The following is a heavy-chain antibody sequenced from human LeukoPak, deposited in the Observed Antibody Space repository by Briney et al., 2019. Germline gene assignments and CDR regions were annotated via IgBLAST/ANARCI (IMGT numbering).Heavy chain of an antibody. D-gene: IGHD2-15*01. CDR3: ARGRVAYSAYYFDY. V-gene: IGHV4-59*01. Sequence: PAETLSLTCTVSGDSLNIYFWSWIRQPPGKGLEWIGYIYYTGNTNYKLSLKSRVTISVDTSTNQFSLRLRSVTAADTAVYYCARGRVAYSAYYFDYWGRGTLVTVSS. J-gene: IGHJ4*02. CDR2: IYYTGNT. CDR1: GDSLNIYF.